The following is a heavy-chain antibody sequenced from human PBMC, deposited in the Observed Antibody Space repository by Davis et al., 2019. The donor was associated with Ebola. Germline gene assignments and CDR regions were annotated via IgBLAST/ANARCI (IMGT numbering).Heavy chain of an antibody. CDR2: ITKGSDAI. V-gene: IGHV3-48*02. D-gene: IGHD3/OR15-3a*01. J-gene: IGHJ4*02. CDR3: ARDRFFAFDF. CDR1: GLTLSTAW. Sequence: GESLKISCAPSGLTLSTAWMNWVRQAPGKGLEWITYITKGSDAIHYADSVKGRFTVSRDNAKNSVFLQMSSLRDEDSAVYYCARDRFFAFDFWSQGVHVSVSS.